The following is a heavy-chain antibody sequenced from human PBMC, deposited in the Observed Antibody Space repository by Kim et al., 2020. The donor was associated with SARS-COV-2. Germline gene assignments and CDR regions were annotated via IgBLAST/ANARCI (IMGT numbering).Heavy chain of an antibody. D-gene: IGHD3-10*02. CDR3: AKDDWDPYYVDAFDI. CDR1: GFTFSSYA. J-gene: IGHJ3*02. CDR2: ISGSGGST. Sequence: GGSLRLSCAASGFTFSSYAMSWVRQTPGKGLEWVSAISGSGGSTYYADSVKGRFTISRDNSKNTLYLQMNSLRAEDTAVYYCAKDDWDPYYVDAFDIWGQGTMVTVSS. V-gene: IGHV3-23*01.